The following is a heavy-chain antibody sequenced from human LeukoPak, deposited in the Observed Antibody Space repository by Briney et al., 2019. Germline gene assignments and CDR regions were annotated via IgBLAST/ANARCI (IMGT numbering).Heavy chain of an antibody. V-gene: IGHV3-30-3*01. CDR3: ARDWMAVAGRFDY. Sequence: TGGSLRLSCAASGFTFSSYAMHWVRQAPGKGLEWVAVISYDGSNKYYADSVKGRFTISRDNSKNTLYLQMNSLRAEDTAVYYCARDWMAVAGRFDYWGQGTLVTVSS. CDR2: ISYDGSNK. CDR1: GFTFSSYA. J-gene: IGHJ4*02. D-gene: IGHD6-19*01.